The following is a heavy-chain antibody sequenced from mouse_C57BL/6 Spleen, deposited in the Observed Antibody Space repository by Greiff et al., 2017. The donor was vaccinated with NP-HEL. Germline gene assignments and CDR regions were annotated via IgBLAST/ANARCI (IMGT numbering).Heavy chain of an antibody. CDR1: GFTFSSYA. V-gene: IGHV5-4*01. Sequence: EVKLMESGGGLVKPGGSLKLSCAASGFTFSSYAMSWVRQTPEKRLEWVATISDGWSDTYYPDKLKGRFTISRDNAKNNLYLQMSHLKSEDTAMYYCARDHPRGFAYWGQGTLVTVSA. CDR3: ARDHPRGFAY. J-gene: IGHJ3*01. CDR2: ISDGWSDT.